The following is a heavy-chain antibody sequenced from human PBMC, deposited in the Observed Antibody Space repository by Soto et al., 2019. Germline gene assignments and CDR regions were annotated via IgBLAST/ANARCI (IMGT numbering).Heavy chain of an antibody. CDR3: ARGGYSGNSKDPFYI. D-gene: IGHD6-25*01. Sequence: GESLKISCKGSGSTFPAYWIGWVRQMPGTGLEGMEIIYPGDSDTRHRPSFQGQVTISADKSTITAYQQWSSLKASYTTMVYCARGGYSGNSKDPFYIWGPGTMVTVSS. CDR2: IYPGDSDT. J-gene: IGHJ3*02. V-gene: IGHV5-51*01. CDR1: GSTFPAYW.